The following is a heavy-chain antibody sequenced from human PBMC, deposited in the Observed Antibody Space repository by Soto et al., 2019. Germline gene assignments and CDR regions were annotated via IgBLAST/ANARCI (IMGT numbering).Heavy chain of an antibody. Sequence: LGESLKISCKGSGYSFTSYWIGWVRQMPGKGLEWMGIIYPGDSDTRYSPSFQGQVTISADKSISTAYLQWSSLKASDTAMYYCARSRIAAAGILDYYYGMDVWGQGTTVTVSS. CDR3: ARSRIAAAGILDYYYGMDV. V-gene: IGHV5-51*01. CDR1: GYSFTSYW. D-gene: IGHD6-13*01. CDR2: IYPGDSDT. J-gene: IGHJ6*02.